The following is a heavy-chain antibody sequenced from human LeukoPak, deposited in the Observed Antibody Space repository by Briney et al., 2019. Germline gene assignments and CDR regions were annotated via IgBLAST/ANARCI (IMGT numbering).Heavy chain of an antibody. Sequence: PGGSLRLSCAASGFTFSSFGMSWVRQAPGKGLEWVSGINGSGGRTYYGASVKGRFTISRDNSKNTLYLQMNSLRAEDTAVYYCAKAGAVRFDPWGQGTLVTVSS. CDR2: INGSGGRT. V-gene: IGHV3-23*01. CDR3: AKAGAVRFDP. J-gene: IGHJ5*02. D-gene: IGHD3-10*01. CDR1: GFTFSSFG.